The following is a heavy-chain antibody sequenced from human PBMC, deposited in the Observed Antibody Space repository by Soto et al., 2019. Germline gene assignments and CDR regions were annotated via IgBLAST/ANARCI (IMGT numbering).Heavy chain of an antibody. J-gene: IGHJ3*02. Sequence: VGSLRLSCAASGFTFSTYAMSWVRQAPGKGLEWVSTISSSGGNTYYTDSVKGRFTISRDNSKNTLYLQMNSLRAEDTAIYYCAKRPTSTGFGDPFDIWGQGTMVTVSS. D-gene: IGHD3-10*01. V-gene: IGHV3-23*01. CDR1: GFTFSTYA. CDR3: AKRPTSTGFGDPFDI. CDR2: ISSSGGNT.